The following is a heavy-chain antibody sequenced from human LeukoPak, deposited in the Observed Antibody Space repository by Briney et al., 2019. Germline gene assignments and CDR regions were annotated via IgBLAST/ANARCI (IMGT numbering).Heavy chain of an antibody. D-gene: IGHD5-18*01. CDR1: GFASGCYA. CDR3: ARDSDSYGYISGFDY. V-gene: IGHV3-64*01. J-gene: IGHJ4*02. Sequence: PGGSLRLSCAASGFASGCYAMNWVRQAPGKGLEYVSAISSNGGSTYYANSVKGRFTISRDNSKNTLYLQMGSLRAEDMAVYYCARDSDSYGYISGFDYWGQGTLVTVSS. CDR2: ISSNGGST.